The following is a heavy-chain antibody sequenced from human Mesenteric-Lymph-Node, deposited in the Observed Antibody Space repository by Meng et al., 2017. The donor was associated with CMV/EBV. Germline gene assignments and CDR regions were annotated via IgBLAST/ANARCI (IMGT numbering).Heavy chain of an antibody. CDR1: GGFISSSSYY. CDR2: IYYSGST. D-gene: IGHD3-3*01. CDR3: ATNAQTYYDFWSGYRNWFDP. Sequence: ETLSLTCTVSGGFISSSSYYWGWIRQPPGKGLEWIGSIYYSGSTYYNPSLKSRVTISVDTSKNQFSLKLSSVTAADTAVYYCATNAQTYYDFWSGYRNWFDPWGQGTLVTVSS. V-gene: IGHV4-39*07. J-gene: IGHJ5*02.